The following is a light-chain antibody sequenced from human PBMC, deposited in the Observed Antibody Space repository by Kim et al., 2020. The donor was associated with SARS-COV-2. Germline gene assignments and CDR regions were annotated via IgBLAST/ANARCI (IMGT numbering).Light chain of an antibody. V-gene: IGKV3-20*01. CDR1: QSVNSNN. CDR3: QQYGSLWT. J-gene: IGKJ1*01. Sequence: LAPGERATLSCRASQSVNSNNFAWYQQKPGQAPRLLIYATSSRATGIPDRFSGSGSETDFTLTITRLEPDDFAVYYCQQYGSLWTFGQGTKVDMK. CDR2: ATS.